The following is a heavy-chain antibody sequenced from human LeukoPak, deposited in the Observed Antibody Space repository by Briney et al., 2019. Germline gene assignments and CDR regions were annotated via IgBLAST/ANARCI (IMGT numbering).Heavy chain of an antibody. CDR1: GFTFSSYG. J-gene: IGHJ6*02. Sequence: PGGSLRLSCAASGFTFSSYGMHWVRQAPGKGLEWVAVISYDGSNKYYADSVKGRFTISRDNAKNSLYLQMSSLRAEDTAVYYCASLHGSGSYYNENYYYYYGMDVWGQGTTVTVSS. CDR2: ISYDGSNK. V-gene: IGHV3-30*03. D-gene: IGHD3-10*01. CDR3: ASLHGSGSYYNENYYYYYGMDV.